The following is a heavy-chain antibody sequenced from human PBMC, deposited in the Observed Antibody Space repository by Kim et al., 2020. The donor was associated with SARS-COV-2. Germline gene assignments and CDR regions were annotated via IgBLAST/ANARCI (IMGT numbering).Heavy chain of an antibody. V-gene: IGHV1-69*13. Sequence: SVKVSCKASGGTFSSYAISWVRQAPGQGLEWMGGIIPIFGTANYAQKFQGRVTITADESTSTAYMELSSLRSEDTAVYYCARDRHYDSSGYYYYGDAFDIWGQGTMVTVSS. CDR1: GGTFSSYA. D-gene: IGHD3-22*01. CDR3: ARDRHYDSSGYYYYGDAFDI. J-gene: IGHJ3*02. CDR2: IIPIFGTA.